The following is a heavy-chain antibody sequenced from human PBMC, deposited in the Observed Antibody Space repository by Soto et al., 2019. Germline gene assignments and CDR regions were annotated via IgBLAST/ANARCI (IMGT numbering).Heavy chain of an antibody. CDR2: IWYDGSNK. Sequence: QVQLVESGGGVVQPGRSLRLSCAASGFTFSSYGMHWVRQAPGKGLEWVAVIWYDGSNKYYADSVKGRFTISRDNSKNTLYLQMTSLRAEDTAVYYCARDRYSSSWYFDYWGQGTLVTVSS. CDR3: ARDRYSSSWYFDY. V-gene: IGHV3-33*01. CDR1: GFTFSSYG. D-gene: IGHD6-13*01. J-gene: IGHJ4*02.